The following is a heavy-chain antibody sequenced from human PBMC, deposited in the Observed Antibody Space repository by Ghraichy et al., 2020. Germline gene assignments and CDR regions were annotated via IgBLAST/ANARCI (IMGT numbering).Heavy chain of an antibody. CDR3: ARGGGLRTDEAAERPFDY. CDR1: GGSFSGYY. V-gene: IGHV4-34*01. D-gene: IGHD5-12*01. CDR2: INHSGST. Sequence: SETLSLTCAVYGGSFSGYYWSWIRQPPGKGLEWIGEINHSGSTNYNPSLKSRVTISVDTSKNQFSLKLSSVTAADTAVYYCARGGGLRTDEAAERPFDYWGQGTLVTVSS. J-gene: IGHJ4*02.